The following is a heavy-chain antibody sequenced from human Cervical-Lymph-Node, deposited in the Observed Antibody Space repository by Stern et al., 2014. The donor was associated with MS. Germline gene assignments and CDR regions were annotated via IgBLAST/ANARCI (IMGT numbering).Heavy chain of an antibody. CDR3: ARAVAGSTEFDY. CDR2: IYYSGSN. J-gene: IGHJ4*02. Sequence: QLQLQESGPGLVKPSETLSLTCTVSGGSISSSNYYWGWIRQPPGKGLEWIGNIYYSGSNYCNPSLKSRLTISVDTSKNRFPLKRSSVTAADTAVYFCARAVAGSTEFDYWGQGTLVTVSS. D-gene: IGHD6-19*01. V-gene: IGHV4-39*01. CDR1: GGSISSSNYY.